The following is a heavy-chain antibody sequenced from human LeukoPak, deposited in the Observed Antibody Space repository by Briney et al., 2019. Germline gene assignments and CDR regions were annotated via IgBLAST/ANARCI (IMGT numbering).Heavy chain of an antibody. D-gene: IGHD5-18*01. Sequence: GASVKVSCKASGYTFTSYDINWVRQATGQGLEWMGWMNPNSGNTGYAQKFQGRVTMTRNTSISTAYMELSSLRSEDTAVYYCARVPHTYYYYYGMDVWGQGNTVTVSS. CDR3: ARVPHTYYYYYGMDV. J-gene: IGHJ6*02. V-gene: IGHV1-8*01. CDR1: GYTFTSYD. CDR2: MNPNSGNT.